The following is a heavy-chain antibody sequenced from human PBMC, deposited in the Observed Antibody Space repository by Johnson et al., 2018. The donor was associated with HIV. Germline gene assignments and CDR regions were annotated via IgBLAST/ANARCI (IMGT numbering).Heavy chain of an antibody. D-gene: IGHD4-17*01. J-gene: IGHJ3*02. Sequence: VQLVESGGGLVQPGGSLRLSCAASGFTFSSYDMHWVRPATGKGLEWVSAIGTAGDTYYPGSVKGRFTISRENAKNSLYLQMNSLRAEDTALYYWARDRGTVTTAQMAFDIWGQGTMVTVSS. V-gene: IGHV3-13*01. CDR2: IGTAGDT. CDR3: ARDRGTVTTAQMAFDI. CDR1: GFTFSSYD.